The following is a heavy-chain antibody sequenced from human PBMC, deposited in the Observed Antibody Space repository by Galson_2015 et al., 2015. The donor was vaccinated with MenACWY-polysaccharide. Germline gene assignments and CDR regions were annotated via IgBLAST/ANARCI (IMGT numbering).Heavy chain of an antibody. D-gene: IGHD3-22*01. V-gene: IGHV3-48*01. CDR3: ARSANYYDSTGEEYFQH. CDR1: GFTFSSYS. CDR2: ISSSSSTI. Sequence: SLRLSCAASGFTFSSYSMNWVRQAPGKGLEWVSYISSSSSTIYYADSVKGRFTISRDNAKNSLYLQMNNLRVDDTAVYYCARSANYYDSTGEEYFQHWGQGTLVTVSS. J-gene: IGHJ1*01.